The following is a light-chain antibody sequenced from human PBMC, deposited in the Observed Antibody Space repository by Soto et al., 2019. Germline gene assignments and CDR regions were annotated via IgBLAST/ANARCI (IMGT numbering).Light chain of an antibody. Sequence: DLQMTQSPSTLSPSVGDRVAITCRAIQSSSRWLAWYQQKPGKAPKLLIYDASSLASGVPCRFSGSGSGKEFTLTVSSRQPDDFVTDYCQQYVNYPYTFGHGTKRESK. CDR2: DAS. CDR3: QQYVNYPYT. CDR1: QSSSRW. V-gene: IGKV1-5*01. J-gene: IGKJ2*01.